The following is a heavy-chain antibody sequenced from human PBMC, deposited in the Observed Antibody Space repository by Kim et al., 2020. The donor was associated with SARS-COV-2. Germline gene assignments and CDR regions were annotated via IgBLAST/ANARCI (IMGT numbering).Heavy chain of an antibody. D-gene: IGHD2-2*01. J-gene: IGHJ4*02. CDR3: ARETTSRSHEFDF. Sequence: YAVSVKSRITINPDTSKNQFSLQLKSVTPEDTAVYYCARETTSRSHEFDFWGQGTLVTVSS. V-gene: IGHV6-1*01.